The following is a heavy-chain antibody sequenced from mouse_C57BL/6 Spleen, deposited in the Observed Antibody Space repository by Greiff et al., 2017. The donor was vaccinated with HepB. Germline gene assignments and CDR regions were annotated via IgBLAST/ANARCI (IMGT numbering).Heavy chain of an antibody. J-gene: IGHJ3*01. Sequence: EVQLVESGGGLVKPGGSLKLSCAASGFTFSSYAMSWVRQTPEKRLEWVATISDGGSYTYYPDNVKGRFTISRDNAKNNLYLQMSHLKSEDTAMYYCAREGDGYYVGAYWGQGTLVTVSA. CDR3: AREGDGYYVGAY. V-gene: IGHV5-4*01. CDR2: ISDGGSYT. CDR1: GFTFSSYA. D-gene: IGHD2-3*01.